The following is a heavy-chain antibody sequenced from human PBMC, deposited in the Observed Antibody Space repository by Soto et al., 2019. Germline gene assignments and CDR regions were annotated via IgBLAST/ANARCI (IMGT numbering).Heavy chain of an antibody. D-gene: IGHD1-26*01. Sequence: QVQLHESGPGLVRPSETLSLTCTVSGAALRSTNYYWGWIRQPPGKGLEWIGSIYYGGHTYYNPSLQSRVTISVDSSYHFSLKLTSMTAADTAVYYCARPIYSATYDFWGPGILVTVSS. CDR1: GAALRSTNYY. CDR3: ARPIYSATYDF. J-gene: IGHJ4*02. V-gene: IGHV4-39*01. CDR2: IYYGGHT.